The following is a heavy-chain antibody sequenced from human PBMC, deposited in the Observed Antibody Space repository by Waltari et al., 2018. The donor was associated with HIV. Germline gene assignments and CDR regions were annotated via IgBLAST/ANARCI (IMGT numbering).Heavy chain of an antibody. CDR3: VRDSFGFDI. D-gene: IGHD3-10*01. J-gene: IGHJ5*02. Sequence: QVRLQQSGPGLMKTSQTLSLTCEIFKDSLSSHTAAWSWLRWAQSGGREWLGKTSFRSEWVFEYATFVKSRLSIRVYISKNQFSLRLTALVADDTATYSCVRDSFGFDIWGQG. CDR1: KDSLSSHTAA. V-gene: IGHV6-1*01. CDR2: TSFRSEWVF.